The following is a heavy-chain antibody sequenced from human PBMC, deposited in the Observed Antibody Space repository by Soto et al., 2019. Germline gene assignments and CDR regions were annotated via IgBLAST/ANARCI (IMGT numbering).Heavy chain of an antibody. CDR3: ARGGQWPDHYYCGMDV. V-gene: IGHV4-59*01. J-gene: IGHJ6*02. D-gene: IGHD6-19*01. Sequence: SETLSLTCTVSGGSISSYYWSWIRQPPGKGLEWIGYIYYSGSTNYNPSLKSRVTISVDTSKNQFSLKLSSVTAADTAVYYCARGGQWPDHYYCGMDVWGQGTTVTVSS. CDR1: GGSISSYY. CDR2: IYYSGST.